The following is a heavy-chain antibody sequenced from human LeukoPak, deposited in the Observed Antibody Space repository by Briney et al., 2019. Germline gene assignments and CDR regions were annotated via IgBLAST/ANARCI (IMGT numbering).Heavy chain of an antibody. J-gene: IGHJ4*02. D-gene: IGHD6-13*01. CDR2: IYYSGST. Sequence: SETLSLTCTVSGDSISSYYWSWIRQPPEKGLEWIGYIYYSGSTNYNPSLKSRVTISVDTSKNQFSLRLSSVTAADTAVYYCASQSRGYSRSWNYWGQGTLVTVSS. CDR1: GDSISSYY. CDR3: ASQSRGYSRSWNY. V-gene: IGHV4-59*08.